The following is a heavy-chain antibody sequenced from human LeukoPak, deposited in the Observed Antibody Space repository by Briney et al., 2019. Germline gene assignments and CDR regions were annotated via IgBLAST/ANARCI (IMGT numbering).Heavy chain of an antibody. D-gene: IGHD5-18*01. CDR3: ARELNVDTAMVYGMDV. Sequence: SQTLSLTCAISGDSASSNSAAWNWIRQSPSRGLEWLGRTYYRSKWYNDYAVSVKSRITINPDASKNQFSLQLKSVTPEDTAVYYCARELNVDTAMVYGMDVWGQGTTVTVSS. J-gene: IGHJ6*02. V-gene: IGHV6-1*01. CDR1: GDSASSNSAA. CDR2: TYYRSKWYN.